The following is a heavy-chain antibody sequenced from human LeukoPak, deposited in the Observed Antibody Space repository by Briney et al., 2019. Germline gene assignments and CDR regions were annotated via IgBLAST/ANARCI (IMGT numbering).Heavy chain of an antibody. Sequence: SETLSLTCAVYGGSFSGYYWSWIRQPPGKGLEWIGEINHSGSTNYNPSLKSRVTISVDTSKNQFSLKLSSVTAADTAVYYCARVRGGVVVPAAMHYYYGTDAWGKGTTVTVSS. J-gene: IGHJ6*04. D-gene: IGHD2-2*01. CDR2: INHSGST. CDR3: ARVRGGVVVPAAMHYYYGTDA. CDR1: GGSFSGYY. V-gene: IGHV4-34*01.